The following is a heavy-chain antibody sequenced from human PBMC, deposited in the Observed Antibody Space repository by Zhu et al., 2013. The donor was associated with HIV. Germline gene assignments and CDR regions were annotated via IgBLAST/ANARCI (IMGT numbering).Heavy chain of an antibody. D-gene: IGHD2-15*01. CDR3: ASCRVVVVAATSYYYYGMDV. J-gene: IGHJ6*02. CDR1: GGTFSSYT. Sequence: QVQLVQSGAEVKKPGSSVKVSCKASGGTFSSYTISWVRQAPGQGLEWMGRIIPILGIANYAQKFQGRVTITADKSTSTAYMELSSLRSEDTAVYYCASCRVVVVAATSYYYYGMDVWGQGTTVTVSS. CDR2: IIPILGIA. V-gene: IGHV1-69*02.